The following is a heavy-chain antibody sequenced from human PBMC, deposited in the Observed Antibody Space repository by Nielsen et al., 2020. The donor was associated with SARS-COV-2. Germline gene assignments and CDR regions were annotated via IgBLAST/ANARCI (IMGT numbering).Heavy chain of an antibody. Sequence: GESLKISCAASGFTFSDYYMSWIRQAPGKGLEWVSYINSSGYTNYVDSVEGRFTISRDNAKNSLYLQMNSLRAEDTAVYYCAREGRKLPLDYWGQGTLVTVSS. J-gene: IGHJ4*02. CDR2: INSSGYT. CDR3: AREGRKLPLDY. CDR1: GFTFSDYY. D-gene: IGHD5-24*01. V-gene: IGHV3-11*05.